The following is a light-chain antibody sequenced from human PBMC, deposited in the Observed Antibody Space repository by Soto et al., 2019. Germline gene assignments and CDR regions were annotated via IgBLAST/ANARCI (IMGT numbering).Light chain of an antibody. J-gene: IGKJ1*01. CDR1: QSGSSTY. CDR3: HQYASSPWT. CDR2: DAS. Sequence: EIVWTQSPGPLSLSPGAIATLFCRASQSGSSTYVAWYQQKPGQAPRLLIYDASTRAAGIPDRFSGSGSGTDFNLTISRLEAEDFAVYYCHQYASSPWTFGQWDKGEIK. V-gene: IGKV3-20*01.